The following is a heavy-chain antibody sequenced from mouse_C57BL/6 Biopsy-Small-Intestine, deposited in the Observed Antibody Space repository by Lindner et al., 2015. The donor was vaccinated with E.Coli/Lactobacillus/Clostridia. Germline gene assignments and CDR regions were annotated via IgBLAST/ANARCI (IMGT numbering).Heavy chain of an antibody. Sequence: VQLQESGAELVRPGTSVKMSCKASRYTFTNYWIGWAKQRPGHGLEWIGDIYPGGGYTNYNEKFKGKATLTADKSSSTAYMQFSSLTSEDSAIYYCARVSRDYFDYWGQGTTLTVSS. V-gene: IGHV1-63*01. J-gene: IGHJ2*01. CDR1: RYTFTNYW. CDR3: ARVSRDYFDY. CDR2: IYPGGGYT.